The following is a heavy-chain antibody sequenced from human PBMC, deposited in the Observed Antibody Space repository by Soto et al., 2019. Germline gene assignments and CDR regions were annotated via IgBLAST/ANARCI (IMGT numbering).Heavy chain of an antibody. CDR3: ARWYSSGYIDD. CDR1: GYTFTTYH. J-gene: IGHJ4*02. CDR2: INPGGYTT. Sequence: GASVKVSCKASGYTFTTYHLHWVRQAPGQGLEWMGAINPGGYTTTYAQKFQGRVTMTRDTSTSTVYVELTSLTSEGTAVYYCARWYSSGYIDDWGQGTLVTVSS. V-gene: IGHV1-46*01. D-gene: IGHD6-19*01.